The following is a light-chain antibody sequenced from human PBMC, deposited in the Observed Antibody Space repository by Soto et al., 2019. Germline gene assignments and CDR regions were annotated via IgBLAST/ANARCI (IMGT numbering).Light chain of an antibody. J-gene: IGKJ1*01. CDR1: QSISSW. CDR3: QQYSSYSNT. V-gene: IGKV1-5*03. Sequence: DIQMTQSPSTLSASLGDRVTITCRASQSISSWLAWYKQKPGRAPKLLIQRASSLESGVPSRFSGSESGTEFPLTISSLQPDDSASYYCQQYSSYSNTFGQGTK. CDR2: RAS.